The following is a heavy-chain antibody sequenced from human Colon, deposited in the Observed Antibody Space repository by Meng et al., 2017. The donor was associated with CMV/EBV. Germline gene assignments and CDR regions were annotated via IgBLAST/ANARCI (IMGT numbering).Heavy chain of an antibody. D-gene: IGHD2-15*01. J-gene: IGHJ4*02. CDR2: TYYSSKWYN. CDR1: GDCVSRESAA. CDR3: ASGVGNFDY. Sequence: CAIVGDCVSRESAAWNRMRQSPSRGLECLGRTYYSSKWYNDYAVAVNRRLIINPDTSKDQFSLQLNSVAPEDTAVYCCASGVGNFDYWGQGTLVTVSS. V-gene: IGHV6-1*01.